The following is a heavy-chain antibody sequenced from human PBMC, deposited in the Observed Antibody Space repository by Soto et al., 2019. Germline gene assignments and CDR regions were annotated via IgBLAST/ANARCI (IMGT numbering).Heavy chain of an antibody. Sequence: GGSLRLSCAASGFTFSSYGMHWVRQAPGKGLEWVAVISYDGSNKYYADSVKGRFTISRDNSKNTLYLQMNSLRAEDTAVYYCANLYNWNVLGYFDYWGQGTLVTVSS. D-gene: IGHD1-1*01. CDR1: GFTFSSYG. CDR3: ANLYNWNVLGYFDY. CDR2: ISYDGSNK. V-gene: IGHV3-30*18. J-gene: IGHJ4*02.